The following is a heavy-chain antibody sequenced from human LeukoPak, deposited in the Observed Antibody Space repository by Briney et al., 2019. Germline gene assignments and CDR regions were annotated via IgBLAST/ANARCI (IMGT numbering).Heavy chain of an antibody. Sequence: ASVKVSCKASGYTFTGYYMLWVRQAPGQGLEWMGWINPNSGGTNYAQKFQGWVTMTRDTSISTAHMELSRLRSDDTAVYYCARAESYYYYYGMDVWGQGTTVTVSS. CDR3: ARAESYYYYYGMDV. CDR2: INPNSGGT. J-gene: IGHJ6*02. CDR1: GYTFTGYY. V-gene: IGHV1-2*04.